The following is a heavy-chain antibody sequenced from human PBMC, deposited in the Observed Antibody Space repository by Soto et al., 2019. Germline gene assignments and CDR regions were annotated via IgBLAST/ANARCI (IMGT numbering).Heavy chain of an antibody. D-gene: IGHD3-22*01. V-gene: IGHV1-69*01. Sequence: QVQLVQSGAEVKKPGSSVKVSCKASGGTFSSYAISWVRQAPGQGLEWMGGIIPIFGTANYAQKFQGRVTITADESTSTAYMELSSLRSEDTAVYYCVREHTYYYDSSGYSPDAFDIWGQGTMVTVSS. J-gene: IGHJ3*02. CDR2: IIPIFGTA. CDR3: VREHTYYYDSSGYSPDAFDI. CDR1: GGTFSSYA.